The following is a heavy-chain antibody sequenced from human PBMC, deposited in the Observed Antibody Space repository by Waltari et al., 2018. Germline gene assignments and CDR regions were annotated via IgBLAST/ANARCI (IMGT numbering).Heavy chain of an antibody. V-gene: IGHV1-69*01. CDR3: ARDRRLGRLLDY. Sequence: QVQLVQSGAEVKKPGSSVKVSCKASGGTFSSYAISWVRQAPGQGLEWMGGSIPICGTANYAQKFQGRVTITADESTSTAYMERSSLRSEDTAVYYCARDRRLGRLLDYWGQGTLVTVSS. CDR2: SIPICGTA. D-gene: IGHD3-16*01. CDR1: GGTFSSYA. J-gene: IGHJ4*02.